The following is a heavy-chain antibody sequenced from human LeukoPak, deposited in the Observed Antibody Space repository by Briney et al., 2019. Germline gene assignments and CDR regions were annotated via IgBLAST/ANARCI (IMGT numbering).Heavy chain of an antibody. D-gene: IGHD4-17*01. V-gene: IGHV4-39*07. J-gene: IGHJ4*02. Sequence: PSETLSLTCTVSRGSISSTTYYWGWIRQPPGKGLEWIGTIYYSGSTYYNPPLKSRVTISVDTSQNQFSLKLSSVTAADTAVYYCARGPTVKYFDYWGQGTLVTVSS. CDR1: RGSISSTTYY. CDR3: ARGPTVKYFDY. CDR2: IYYSGST.